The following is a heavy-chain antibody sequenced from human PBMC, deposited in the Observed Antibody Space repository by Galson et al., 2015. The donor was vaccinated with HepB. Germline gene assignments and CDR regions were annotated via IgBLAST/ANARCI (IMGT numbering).Heavy chain of an antibody. D-gene: IGHD1-14*01. Sequence: CAISGDSVSNNNAAWNWIRQSPLRGLEWLGRTYYRAKWYSDYAESLRSRITINPDTSKNQSSLQLSSVTPEDTAVYYCARVPVTIYYYGMDVWGQGTTVAVSS. J-gene: IGHJ6*02. CDR2: TYYRAKWYS. V-gene: IGHV6-1*01. CDR3: ARVPVTIYYYGMDV. CDR1: GDSVSNNNAA.